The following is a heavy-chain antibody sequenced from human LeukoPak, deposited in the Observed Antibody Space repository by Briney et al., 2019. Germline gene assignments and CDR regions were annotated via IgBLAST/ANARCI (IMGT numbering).Heavy chain of an antibody. J-gene: IGHJ4*02. Sequence: GGSLRLSCAASGFIFRNYAMSWVRQGPGQGPEWVTAISGSDDSTYYADSVKGRFTISRDNSRNTLYLQMNSLRAEDTAIYYCAKGGSGVPRALASWGQGTLVTVSS. CDR1: GFIFRNYA. CDR3: AKGGSGVPRALAS. CDR2: ISGSDDST. D-gene: IGHD2-15*01. V-gene: IGHV3-23*01.